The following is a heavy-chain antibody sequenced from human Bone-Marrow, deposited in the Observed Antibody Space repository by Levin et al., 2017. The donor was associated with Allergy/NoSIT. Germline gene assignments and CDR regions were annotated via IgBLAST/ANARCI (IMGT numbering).Heavy chain of an antibody. Sequence: RGESLKISCKASGYNFVTYWIGWVRQRPAKGLEWMGITYPGDFDTRYSRSFEGQVTITVDKSINTAYMEWTSLRASDTATYYCVRREGGYDDSWFQHWGPGTLVTVSS. J-gene: IGHJ4*02. CDR3: VRREGGYDDSWFQH. D-gene: IGHD5-12*01. V-gene: IGHV5-51*01. CDR2: TYPGDFDT. CDR1: GYNFVTYW.